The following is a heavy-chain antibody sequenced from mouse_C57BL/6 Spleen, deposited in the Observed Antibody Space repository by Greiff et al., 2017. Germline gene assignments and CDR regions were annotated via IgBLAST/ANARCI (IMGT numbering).Heavy chain of an antibody. V-gene: IGHV1-26*01. CDR3: ARGDLWYFDV. CDR2: INPNNGGT. Sequence: EVQLQQSGPELVKPGASVKISCKASGYTFTDYYMNWVKQSHGKSLEWIGDINPNNGGTSYNQKFKGKATLTVDTSSSTAYMELRSLTSEDSAVYYCARGDLWYFDVWGTGTTVTVSS. J-gene: IGHJ1*03. CDR1: GYTFTDYY.